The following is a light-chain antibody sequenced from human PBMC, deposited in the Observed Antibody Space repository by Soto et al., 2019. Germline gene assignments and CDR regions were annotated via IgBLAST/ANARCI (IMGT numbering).Light chain of an antibody. Sequence: AIRMTQSPSSLSASTGDRVTITCRASQGIASYLAWYQQKPGKAPKLLIYAASTLQSGVPSRFSGSGSGIDFTLTISWLQSEDSATYYCHQYYNSPLTVGGGTKVEIK. J-gene: IGKJ4*01. V-gene: IGKV1-8*01. CDR3: HQYYNSPLT. CDR2: AAS. CDR1: QGIASY.